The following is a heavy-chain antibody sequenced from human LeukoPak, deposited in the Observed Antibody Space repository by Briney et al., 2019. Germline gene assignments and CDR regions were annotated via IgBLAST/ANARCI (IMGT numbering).Heavy chain of an antibody. J-gene: IGHJ6*03. D-gene: IGHD3-3*01. CDR1: GYSFTSYW. CDR3: ARHVHSYYDFWSGYYTSIHTSYYMDV. CDR2: IYPGDSDT. V-gene: IGHV5-51*01. Sequence: GESLKISCKGSGYSFTSYWIGWVRQMPGKGLEWMGIIYPGDSDTRYSPSFQGQVTISADKSISTAYLQWSSLKASDTAMYYCARHVHSYYDFWSGYYTSIHTSYYMDVWGKGTTVTVSS.